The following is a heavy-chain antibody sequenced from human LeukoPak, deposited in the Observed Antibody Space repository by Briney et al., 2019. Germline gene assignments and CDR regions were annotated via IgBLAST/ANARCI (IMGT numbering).Heavy chain of an antibody. J-gene: IGHJ6*02. CDR1: GYTFTSYG. CDR2: ISAYNGNT. Sequence: ASVKVSCKASGYTFTSYGISWVRQAPGQGLEWMGWISAYNGNTNYAQKFQGRVTITADKSTSTAYMELSSLRSEDTAVYYCARVPPARNDYSNYVDYYGMDVWGQGTTVTVSS. D-gene: IGHD4-11*01. CDR3: ARVPPARNDYSNYVDYYGMDV. V-gene: IGHV1-18*01.